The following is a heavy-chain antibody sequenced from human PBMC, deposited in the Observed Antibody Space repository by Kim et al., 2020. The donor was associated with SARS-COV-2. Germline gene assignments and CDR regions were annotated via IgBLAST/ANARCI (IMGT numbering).Heavy chain of an antibody. D-gene: IGHD1-26*01. CDR3: ARANSGSYWGYFDY. Sequence: ADSVKGRFTNARDNSKNTLYLQMNSLRPEDTAVYYCARANSGSYWGYFDYWGQGTLVTVSS. J-gene: IGHJ4*02. V-gene: IGHV3-30*01.